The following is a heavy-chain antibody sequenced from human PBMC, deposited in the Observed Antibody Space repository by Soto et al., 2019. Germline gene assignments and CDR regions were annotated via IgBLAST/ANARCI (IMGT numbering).Heavy chain of an antibody. CDR3: TYGSGAHLYYYYGMDV. V-gene: IGHV1-3*01. Sequence: ASVKVSCKASGYTFTSYAMHWVRQAPGQRLEWMGWINAGNGNTKYSQKFQGRVTITRDTSASTAYMELSSLRSEDTAVYYCTYGSGAHLYYYYGMDVWGRGTTVTVSS. CDR1: GYTFTSYA. CDR2: INAGNGNT. D-gene: IGHD3-10*01. J-gene: IGHJ6*02.